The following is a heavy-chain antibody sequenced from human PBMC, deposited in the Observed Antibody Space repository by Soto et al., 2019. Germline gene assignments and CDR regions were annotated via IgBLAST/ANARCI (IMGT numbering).Heavy chain of an antibody. Sequence: QITLKESGPTLVKPTQTLTLTCTFSGFSLSTSGVGVGWIRQPPGKALEWLALIYWNDDKRYSPSLKSRLTITKDTSKHEVVFTMTNMDPVDTATYYCAHRGEQWLPQSYYYYGMDVWGQGITATVSS. J-gene: IGHJ6*02. CDR1: GFSLSTSGVG. D-gene: IGHD6-19*01. V-gene: IGHV2-5*01. CDR3: AHRGEQWLPQSYYYYGMDV. CDR2: IYWNDDK.